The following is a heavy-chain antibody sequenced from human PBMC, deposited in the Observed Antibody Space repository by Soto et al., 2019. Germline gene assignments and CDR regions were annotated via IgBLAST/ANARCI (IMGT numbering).Heavy chain of an antibody. Sequence: QVQLVQSGAEVKKPGASVKVSCKASGYTFTGYYMHWVRQAPGQGLEWMGWINPNSGGTNYAQKFQERVTITRDMSTSTAYMELSSLRSEDTAVYYCAADRDYYDSSGYYDAFDIWGQGTMVTVSS. J-gene: IGHJ3*02. CDR2: INPNSGGT. CDR1: GYTFTGYY. CDR3: AADRDYYDSSGYYDAFDI. D-gene: IGHD3-22*01. V-gene: IGHV1-2*02.